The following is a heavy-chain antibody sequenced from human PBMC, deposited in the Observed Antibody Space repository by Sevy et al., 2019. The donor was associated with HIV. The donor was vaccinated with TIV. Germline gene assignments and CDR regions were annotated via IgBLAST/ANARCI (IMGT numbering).Heavy chain of an antibody. J-gene: IGHJ4*02. Sequence: ASVKVSCKASGYTFTSYDINWVRQATGQGLEWMGWMNPNSGNTGYAQKFQGRVTMTRNTSISTDYMELSSLRSEDTDVYFCARAGSGWYDHYFDPWGQGTLVTVSS. V-gene: IGHV1-8*01. CDR1: GYTFTSYD. D-gene: IGHD6-19*01. CDR3: ARAGSGWYDHYFDP. CDR2: MNPNSGNT.